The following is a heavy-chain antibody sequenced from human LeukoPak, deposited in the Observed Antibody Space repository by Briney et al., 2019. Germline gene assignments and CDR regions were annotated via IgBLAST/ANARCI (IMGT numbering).Heavy chain of an antibody. V-gene: IGHV1-46*01. CDR3: AKGPGNWIANFDY. D-gene: IGHD1-20*01. CDR2: INPNAGDT. CDR1: GHTFTTYY. Sequence: ASVKVSCKASGHTFTTYYLHWVRQAPGQGLEWMGIINPNAGDTGYARKFLGRVTMTRDTSTSTVYMELSSLRSEDTAVYYCAKGPGNWIANFDYWGQGTLVTVSS. J-gene: IGHJ4*02.